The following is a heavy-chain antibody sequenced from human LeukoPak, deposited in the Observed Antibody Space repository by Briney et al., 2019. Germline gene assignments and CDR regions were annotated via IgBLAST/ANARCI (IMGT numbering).Heavy chain of an antibody. D-gene: IGHD6-13*01. CDR2: INPSGGST. CDR1: GGTFSSYA. CDR3: ARGRQQFNTLDY. Sequence: GASVKVSCKASGGTFSSYAISWARQAPGQGLEWMGIINPSGGSTSYAQKFQGRVTMTRDMSTSTVYMELSSLRSEDTAVYYCARGRQQFNTLDYWGQGTLVTVSS. V-gene: IGHV1-46*01. J-gene: IGHJ4*02.